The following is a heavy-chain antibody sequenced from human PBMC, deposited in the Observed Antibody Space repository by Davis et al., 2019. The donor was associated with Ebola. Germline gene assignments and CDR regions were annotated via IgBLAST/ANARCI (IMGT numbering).Heavy chain of an antibody. J-gene: IGHJ5*02. V-gene: IGHV4-31*03. CDR3: ARRYRSSSGPWFDP. D-gene: IGHD6-6*01. CDR2: IYYSGST. Sequence: LRLSCTVSGGSISSGGYYCSWSRQHPGKGLAWIGYIYYSGSTYYNPSLKSRVTISVDTSKNQFSLKLSSVTAADTAVYYCARRYRSSSGPWFDPWGQGTLVTVSS. CDR1: GGSISSGGYY.